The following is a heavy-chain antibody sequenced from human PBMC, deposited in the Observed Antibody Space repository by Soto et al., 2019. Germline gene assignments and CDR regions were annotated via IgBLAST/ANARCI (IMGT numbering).Heavy chain of an antibody. D-gene: IGHD3-3*01. J-gene: IGHJ4*02. V-gene: IGHV3-23*01. CDR1: GFTFSSYA. CDR3: AKDLFHPDY. Sequence: GESLKISCAASGFTFSSYAMSWVRQAPGKGLEWVSAIGGSGRSTYYADSVKGRFTISRDTSKNTLYLQMNSLRAEDTAIYYCAKDLFHPDYWSQGTLVTVSS. CDR2: IGGSGRST.